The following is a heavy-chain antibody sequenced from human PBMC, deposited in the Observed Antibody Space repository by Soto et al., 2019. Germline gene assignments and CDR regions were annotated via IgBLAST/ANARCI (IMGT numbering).Heavy chain of an antibody. Sequence: ALVKVSCKASGYTFTNYGINWVRQAPGQGLEWMGWISTYNGNTNYAQNLRDRVTLTTDTSTNTAYMELRSLRSDDTAVYYCARPGSSGYYYVSDCWGQGTLVTVSS. D-gene: IGHD3-22*01. CDR2: ISTYNGNT. V-gene: IGHV1-18*01. J-gene: IGHJ4*02. CDR1: GYTFTNYG. CDR3: ARPGSSGYYYVSDC.